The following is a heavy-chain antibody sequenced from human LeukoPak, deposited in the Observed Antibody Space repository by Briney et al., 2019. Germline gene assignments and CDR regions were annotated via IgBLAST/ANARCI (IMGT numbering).Heavy chain of an antibody. Sequence: GGSLRLSCAVSGFSFTNFWMSWVRQAPGRGLEWVANIHPEGNEKYHVESVKGRFTTSRDNTKNLLFLQMNGLRVEDTAVYYCARGDAFSGDHWGQGTLITVSS. CDR2: IHPEGNEK. V-gene: IGHV3-7*04. J-gene: IGHJ4*02. CDR3: ARGDAFSGDH. CDR1: GFSFTNFW.